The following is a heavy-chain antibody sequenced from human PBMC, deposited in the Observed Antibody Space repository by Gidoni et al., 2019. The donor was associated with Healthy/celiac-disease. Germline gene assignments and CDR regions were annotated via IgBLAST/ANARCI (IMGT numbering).Heavy chain of an antibody. CDR3: ARDFGGGSGWFWRSWFDP. D-gene: IGHD6-19*01. J-gene: IGHJ5*02. CDR1: GCTFRSSA. CDR2: ITRIFGTA. V-gene: IGHV1-69*12. Sequence: QVQLVHSGAEVKNPGSPVKVSCKASGCTFRSSAISWVRQAPGQGLEWSGGITRIFGTANYAQKFKGRVTITADESTSTADMELSSLRSEDTAVYCCARDFGGGSGWFWRSWFDPWGQGTLVTVCS.